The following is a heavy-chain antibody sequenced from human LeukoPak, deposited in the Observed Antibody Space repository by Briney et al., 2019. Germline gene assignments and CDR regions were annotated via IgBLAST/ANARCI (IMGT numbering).Heavy chain of an antibody. CDR1: GFTFDDYA. CDR2: ISWNSGSI. Sequence: GRSLRLSCAASGFTFDDYAMHWVRQAPGKGLEWVSGISWNSGSIGYADSVKGRFTISRDNAKNSLNLQMNSLRAEDTALYYCAWLSEESYGSGQGWGQGTLVTVSS. J-gene: IGHJ4*02. D-gene: IGHD5-18*01. V-gene: IGHV3-9*01. CDR3: AWLSEESYGSGQG.